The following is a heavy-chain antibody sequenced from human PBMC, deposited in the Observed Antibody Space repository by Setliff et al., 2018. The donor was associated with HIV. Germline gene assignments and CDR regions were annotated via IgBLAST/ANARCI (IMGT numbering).Heavy chain of an antibody. CDR3: ARAYFGSGIYY. J-gene: IGHJ4*02. V-gene: IGHV4-38-2*01. CDR1: SYSISSGYY. CDR2: IYSSGST. D-gene: IGHD3-10*01. Sequence: PSETLSLTCAVSSYSISSGYYWSWIRQPPGKGLEWLGHIYSSGSTNYNPSLKSRVTISVDTSKNQFSLKLYSVTAADTAVYYCARAYFGSGIYYWGQGTLVTVSS.